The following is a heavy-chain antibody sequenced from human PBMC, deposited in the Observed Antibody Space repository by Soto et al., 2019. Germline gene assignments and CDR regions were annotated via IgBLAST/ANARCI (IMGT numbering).Heavy chain of an antibody. D-gene: IGHD6-19*01. V-gene: IGHV1-69*13. CDR3: ARGGSGWQAYNWFDP. Sequence: SVKVSCKASGGTFSSYAISWLRQAPGQGLEWMGGIIPIFGTANYAQKFQGRVTITADESTSTAYLELSSLRSEDTAVYYCARGGSGWQAYNWFDPWGQGTLVTVSS. CDR1: GGTFSSYA. J-gene: IGHJ5*02. CDR2: IIPIFGTA.